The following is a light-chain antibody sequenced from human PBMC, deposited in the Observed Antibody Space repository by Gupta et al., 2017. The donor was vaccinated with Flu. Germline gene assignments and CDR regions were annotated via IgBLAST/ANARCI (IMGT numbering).Light chain of an antibody. V-gene: IGKV1-12*01. CDR2: AAS. CDR3: QQANRVPRT. CDR1: QGISSW. Sequence: DIPLTQSPSSVSASVGDRVTITCRASQGISSWLALYQQKPGTAPKILIYAASSLQSGVPSMFGGRGSGTDCTRTSSSLQPEDFSTYDGQQANRVPRTCGGGTKVEI. J-gene: IGKJ4*01.